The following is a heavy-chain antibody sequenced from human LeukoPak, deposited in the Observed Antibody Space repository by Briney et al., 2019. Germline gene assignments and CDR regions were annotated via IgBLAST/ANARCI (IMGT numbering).Heavy chain of an antibody. CDR3: ASAVGVEIAFDI. CDR1: GGSISSSSYY. V-gene: IGHV4-39*01. D-gene: IGHD2-15*01. J-gene: IGHJ3*02. Sequence: SETLSLTCTVSGGSISSSSYYWGWIRQPPGKGLEWIGSIYYSGSTYYNPSLKSRVTISVDTSKNQFSLKLSSVTAADTAVYYCASAVGVEIAFDIWGQGTMVTVSS. CDR2: IYYSGST.